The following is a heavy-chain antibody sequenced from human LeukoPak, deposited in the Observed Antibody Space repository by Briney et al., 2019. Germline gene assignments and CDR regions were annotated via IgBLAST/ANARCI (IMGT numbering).Heavy chain of an antibody. CDR2: ISYDGSNK. V-gene: IGHV3-30*04. CDR1: GFTFSSYA. J-gene: IGHJ3*02. D-gene: IGHD2-2*01. Sequence: GGSLRLSCAASGFTFSSYAMHWVRQAPGKGLEWVAVISYDGSNKYYADSVKGRFTIFRDNSKNTLYLQMNSLRAEDTAVYYCARDISYCSSTSSCSGAFDIWGQGTMVTVSS. CDR3: ARDISYCSSTSSCSGAFDI.